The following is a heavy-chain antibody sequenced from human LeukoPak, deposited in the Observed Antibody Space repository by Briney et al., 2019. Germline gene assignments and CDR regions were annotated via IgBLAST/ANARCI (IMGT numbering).Heavy chain of an antibody. CDR3: AKDPGYSGYDYFDY. CDR1: GFTFSNYA. V-gene: IGHV3-23*01. CDR2: ISGSVTTT. Sequence: GKSLRLSCAASGFTFSNYAMNWVRQAPGKGLEWVSAISGSVTTTYYGDSVKGRFTISRDNSKNTLYLQMNSLRAEDTAIYYCAKDPGYSGYDYFDYWGQGTLVTVSS. J-gene: IGHJ4*02. D-gene: IGHD5-12*01.